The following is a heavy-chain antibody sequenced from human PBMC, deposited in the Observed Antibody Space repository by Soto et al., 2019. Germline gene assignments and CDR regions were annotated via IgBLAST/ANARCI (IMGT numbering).Heavy chain of an antibody. J-gene: IGHJ4*02. V-gene: IGHV4-31*03. Sequence: QVQLQESGPGLVKPSQTLSLTCTVSGGSISSGGYYWSWIRQHPGKGLEWIGYIYYSGSTYYNPSLKRRVTISVDTSKNQFSLKLSSVTAADTAVYYCARTTRLTGLRYFAIFDYWGQGTLVTVSS. CDR1: GGSISSGGYY. CDR3: ARTTRLTGLRYFAIFDY. CDR2: IYYSGST. D-gene: IGHD3-9*01.